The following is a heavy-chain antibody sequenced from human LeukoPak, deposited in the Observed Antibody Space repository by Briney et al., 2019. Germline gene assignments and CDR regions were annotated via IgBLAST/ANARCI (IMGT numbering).Heavy chain of an antibody. CDR3: AKPVWFGEFPPNDAFDI. CDR2: IRGSGGST. D-gene: IGHD3-10*01. J-gene: IGHJ3*02. CDR1: GFTFSSYG. V-gene: IGHV3-23*01. Sequence: GGSLRLSCAASGFTFSSYGMSWVRQAPGKGLEWVSAIRGSGGSTYYADSVKGRFTISRGNSKNTLYLQMNSLRAEDTAVYYCAKPVWFGEFPPNDAFDIWGQGTMVTVSS.